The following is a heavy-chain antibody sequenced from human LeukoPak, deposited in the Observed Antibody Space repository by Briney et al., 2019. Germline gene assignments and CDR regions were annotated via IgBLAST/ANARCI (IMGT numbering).Heavy chain of an antibody. CDR1: GFTVSSNY. CDR3: ARDLNAIRNSNFDF. D-gene: IGHD5-24*01. Sequence: GGSLRLSCAASGFTVSSNYLSWVRQAPGKGLEWVSVIYRGGETYYADSVKGRFTISRDNSKNTLYLQMNSLRAEDTAVYYCARDLNAIRNSNFDFWGQGTLVTVSS. CDR2: IYRGGET. J-gene: IGHJ4*02. V-gene: IGHV3-53*01.